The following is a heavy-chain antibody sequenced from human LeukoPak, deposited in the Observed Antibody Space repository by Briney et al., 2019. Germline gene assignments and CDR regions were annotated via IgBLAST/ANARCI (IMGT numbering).Heavy chain of an antibody. J-gene: IGHJ4*02. D-gene: IGHD3-22*01. CDR2: ISNDGGGT. CDR1: GFIFNSYG. CDR3: AKGSSGYFFDL. Sequence: GGSLRLSCAASGFIFNSYGLVWVRQAPGKGLEWVSAISNDGGGTTYADFVKGRFSVSRDNSKNTLFLQMNSLRAEDTALYYCAKGSSGYFFDLWGQGTLVTVSS. V-gene: IGHV3-23*01.